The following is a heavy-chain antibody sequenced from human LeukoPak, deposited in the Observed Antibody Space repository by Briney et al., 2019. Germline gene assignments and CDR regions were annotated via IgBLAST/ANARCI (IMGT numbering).Heavy chain of an antibody. CDR1: GLTFSSYA. Sequence: PGGSLRLSCAASGLTFSSYAMSWVRQAPGKGLEWDSAISGSGGSTYYADSVKGRFTISRDNSKNTLYLQMNSLRAEDTAVYYCAKIPDVDTAMAYYFDYWGQGTLVTVSS. D-gene: IGHD5-18*01. CDR2: ISGSGGST. CDR3: AKIPDVDTAMAYYFDY. V-gene: IGHV3-23*01. J-gene: IGHJ4*02.